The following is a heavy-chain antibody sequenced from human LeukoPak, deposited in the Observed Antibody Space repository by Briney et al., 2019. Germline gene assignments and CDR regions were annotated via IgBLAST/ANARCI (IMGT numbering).Heavy chain of an antibody. D-gene: IGHD3-16*01. CDR3: ARGRMYYDYIWGSYQTLHYFDY. J-gene: IGHJ4*02. CDR1: GFTFSSYS. CDR2: ISSSSSTI. V-gene: IGHV3-48*01. Sequence: PGGSLRLSCAASGFTFSSYSMNWVRQAPGKGLEWVSYISSSSSTIYYADSVKGRFTISRDNAKNSLYLQMNSLRAEDTAVYYCARGRMYYDYIWGSYQTLHYFDYWGQGTLVTVSS.